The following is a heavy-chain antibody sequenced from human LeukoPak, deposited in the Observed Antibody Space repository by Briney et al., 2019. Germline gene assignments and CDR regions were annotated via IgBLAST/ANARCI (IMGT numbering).Heavy chain of an antibody. J-gene: IGHJ5*02. CDR2: IYYSGST. CDR1: GGSISSSSFY. CDR3: ARDWIQNWFDP. V-gene: IGHV4-39*07. D-gene: IGHD5-18*01. Sequence: KPSETLSLTCTVSGGSISSSSFYWGWIRQPPGKGLEWIGSIYYSGSTYYNPSLKTGVTISLDTSKNQFFLKLTSVTAADTAVYYCARDWIQNWFDPWGQGTLVTVSS.